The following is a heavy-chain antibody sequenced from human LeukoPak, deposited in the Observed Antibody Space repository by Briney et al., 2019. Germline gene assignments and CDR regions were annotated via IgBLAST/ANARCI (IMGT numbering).Heavy chain of an antibody. CDR1: GFTFSSYE. CDR2: ISSSGSTI. J-gene: IGHJ6*03. D-gene: IGHD2-2*01. V-gene: IGHV3-48*03. CDR3: ARIMYQLLSGYMDV. Sequence: GGSLRLSCAASGFTFSSYEMNWVRQAPGKGLEWVSYISSSGSTIYYADSVKGRFTISRDNAKNSLYLQMNSLRAEDTAVYYCARIMYQLLSGYMDVWGKGTTVTISS.